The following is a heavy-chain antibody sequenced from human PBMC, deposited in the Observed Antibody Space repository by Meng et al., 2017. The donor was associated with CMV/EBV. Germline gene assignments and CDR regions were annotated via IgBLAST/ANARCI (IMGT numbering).Heavy chain of an antibody. Sequence: GESLKISRKGSGYSFTSYWIGWVRQMPGKGLEWMGIIYPGDSDTRYSPSFQGQVTISADKSISTAYLQWSSLKASDTAMYYCTRSFRFGHSSPTGYYYYGMDVWGQGTTVTVSS. CDR3: TRSFRFGHSSPTGYYYYGMDV. CDR2: IYPGDSDT. CDR1: GYSFTSYW. J-gene: IGHJ6*02. V-gene: IGHV5-51*01. D-gene: IGHD6-13*01.